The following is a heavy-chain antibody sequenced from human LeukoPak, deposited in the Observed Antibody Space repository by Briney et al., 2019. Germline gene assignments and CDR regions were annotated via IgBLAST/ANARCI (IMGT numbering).Heavy chain of an antibody. CDR1: GYTFTGYY. D-gene: IGHD6-19*01. CDR2: INPNSGGT. CDR3: ARDLLIHAAVAGRKYYYYYYMDV. Sequence: PPASVKVSCKASGYTFTGYYMHWVRQAPGQGLEWMGWINPNSGGTNYAQKFQGRVTMTRDTSISTAYMELSRLRSDDTAVYYCARDLLIHAAVAGRKYYYYYYMDVWGKGTTVTISS. V-gene: IGHV1-2*02. J-gene: IGHJ6*03.